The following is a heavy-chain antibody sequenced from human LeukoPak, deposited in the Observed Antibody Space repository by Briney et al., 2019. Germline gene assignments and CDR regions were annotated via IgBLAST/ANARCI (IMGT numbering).Heavy chain of an antibody. CDR1: GFTFSSYS. Sequence: GGSLRLSCAASGFTFSSYSMNWVRQAPGKELEWVSSISSSSSYIYYADSVKGRFTISRDNAKNSLYLQMNSLRAEDTAVYYCARGYDFWSGYYYYYYYMDVWGKGTTVTVSS. CDR3: ARGYDFWSGYYYYYYYMDV. V-gene: IGHV3-21*01. D-gene: IGHD3-3*01. J-gene: IGHJ6*03. CDR2: ISSSSSYI.